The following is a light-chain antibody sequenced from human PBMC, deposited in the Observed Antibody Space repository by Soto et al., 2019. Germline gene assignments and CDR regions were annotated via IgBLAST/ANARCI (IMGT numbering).Light chain of an antibody. V-gene: IGLV2-14*01. J-gene: IGLJ2*01. CDR3: SSDTSSSTVV. CDR1: NSDVGGYNY. CDR2: EVS. Sequence: QSVLTQPASVSGSPGQSITISCTGTNSDVGGYNYVSWFQQHPGKVPKLMIYEVSNRPSGVSNRYSGSKSGNTASLTISGLQAEYESEYNCSSDTSSSTVVFGGGTKVTVL.